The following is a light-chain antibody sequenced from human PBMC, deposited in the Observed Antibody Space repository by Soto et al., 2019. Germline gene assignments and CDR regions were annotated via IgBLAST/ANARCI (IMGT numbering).Light chain of an antibody. Sequence: DIQMTQSPSSLSASVGDRVTITCRASQSISSYLNWYQQKPGKAPKHLIYAASSLQSGVPSRFSGSGSGTDFTLTISSLQPEDCATYYCQQSDSTLYTFGQGTKLEIK. V-gene: IGKV1-39*01. J-gene: IGKJ2*01. CDR2: AAS. CDR3: QQSDSTLYT. CDR1: QSISSY.